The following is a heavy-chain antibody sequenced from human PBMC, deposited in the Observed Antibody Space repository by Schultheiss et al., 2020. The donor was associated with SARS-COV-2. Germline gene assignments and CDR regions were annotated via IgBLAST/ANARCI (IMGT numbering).Heavy chain of an antibody. CDR3: AREDGDYEGNWIDP. Sequence: GGSLRLSCAASGFTFSSYGMNWVRQAPGKGLEWVAVISYDGSNKYYADSVKGRFTISRDNSKNTLYLQMNSLRAEDTAVYYCAREDGDYEGNWIDPWGQGTLVTVSS. V-gene: IGHV3-33*05. CDR1: GFTFSSYG. J-gene: IGHJ5*02. CDR2: ISYDGSNK. D-gene: IGHD4-17*01.